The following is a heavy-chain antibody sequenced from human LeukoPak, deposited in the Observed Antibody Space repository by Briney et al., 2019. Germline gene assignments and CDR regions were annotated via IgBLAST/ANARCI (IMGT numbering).Heavy chain of an antibody. Sequence: SVKVSCKASGGTFSSYAISWVRQAPGQGLEWMGGIIPISGTANYAQKFQGRVTITADKSTSTAYMELSSLRSEDTAVYYCARVPGGTHYYYYGMDVWGQGTTVTVSS. CDR3: ARVPGGTHYYYYGMDV. CDR1: GGTFSSYA. CDR2: IIPISGTA. V-gene: IGHV1-69*06. J-gene: IGHJ6*02. D-gene: IGHD1-14*01.